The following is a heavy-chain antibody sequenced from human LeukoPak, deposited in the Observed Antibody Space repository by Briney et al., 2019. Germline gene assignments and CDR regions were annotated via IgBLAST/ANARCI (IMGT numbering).Heavy chain of an antibody. CDR1: GGSISSGSYY. Sequence: PSQTLSLTCTVSGGSISSGSYYWRWLRQPPGTGLEWIGYIYYSGNTNYNPSLQSRVTISVDTSRNQFSLKLSSVTAADTAVYYCARDSIGPREGWFDPWGQGTLVTVSS. V-gene: IGHV4-61*01. CDR2: IYYSGNT. J-gene: IGHJ5*02. CDR3: ARDSIGPREGWFDP. D-gene: IGHD2/OR15-2a*01.